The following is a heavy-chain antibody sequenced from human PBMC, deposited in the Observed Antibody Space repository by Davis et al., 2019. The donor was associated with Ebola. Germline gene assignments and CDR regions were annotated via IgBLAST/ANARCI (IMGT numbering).Heavy chain of an antibody. Sequence: MPSETLSLTCAVYGGSFIGDYWSWIRQPPGTGLEWIGEINHSGTTNHSPSLKNRVTMSVDTSKNQFSLNLSSVTAADTAVYYCARVDGKDWFDPWGRGTLVTVSS. D-gene: IGHD3/OR15-3a*01. V-gene: IGHV4-34*01. CDR3: ARVDGKDWFDP. CDR1: GGSFIGDY. CDR2: INHSGTT. J-gene: IGHJ5*02.